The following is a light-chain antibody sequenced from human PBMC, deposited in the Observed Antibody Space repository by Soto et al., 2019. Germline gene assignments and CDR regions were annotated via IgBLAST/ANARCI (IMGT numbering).Light chain of an antibody. V-gene: IGLV1-47*01. J-gene: IGLJ2*01. CDR1: SSNIGSNY. CDR2: RNN. CDR3: AAWDDSLSSVV. Sequence: QSVLIQPPSASGTPGQRVTISCSGSSSNIGSNYVYWYQQLPGTAPKLLIYRNNQRPSGVPDRFSGSKSGTSASLAIRGLRSEDEADYYCAAWDDSLSSVVFGGGTKLTVL.